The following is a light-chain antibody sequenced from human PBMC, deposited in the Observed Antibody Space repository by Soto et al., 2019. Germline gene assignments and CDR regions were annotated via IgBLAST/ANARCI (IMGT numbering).Light chain of an antibody. V-gene: IGLV2-14*03. CDR2: DVS. CDR3: SSYTSSSTHSTYV. J-gene: IGLJ1*01. Sequence: QSALTQPASVSGSPGQSITISCTGTSSDVGGYNYVSWYQHHPGKAPKLMIYDVSNRPSGVSDRFSGSKSGNTATRIISGLQAEDEAVYDCSSYTSSSTHSTYVFGPGTKLTVL. CDR1: SSDVGGYNY.